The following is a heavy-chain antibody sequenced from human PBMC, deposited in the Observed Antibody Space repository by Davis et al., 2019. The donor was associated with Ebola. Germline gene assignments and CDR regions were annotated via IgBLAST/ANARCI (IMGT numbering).Heavy chain of an antibody. V-gene: IGHV1-2*02. Sequence: ASVKVSCKASGYTFTGYYLHWVRQAPGQGLEWMGWTNPNSGGTNYAQKFQERVTITRDMSTSTAYMELSSLRSEDTAVYYCAAAPSSSLVDWNYWGQGTLVTVSS. CDR1: GYTFTGYY. D-gene: IGHD6-6*01. CDR3: AAAPSSSLVDWNY. CDR2: TNPNSGGT. J-gene: IGHJ4*02.